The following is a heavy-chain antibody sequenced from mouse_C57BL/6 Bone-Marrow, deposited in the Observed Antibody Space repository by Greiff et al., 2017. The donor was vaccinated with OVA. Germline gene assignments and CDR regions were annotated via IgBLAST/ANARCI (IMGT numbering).Heavy chain of an antibody. CDR3: ARLTGTSGPYYFDY. CDR1: GYTFTSYW. V-gene: IGHV1-55*01. Sequence: QVHVKQSGAELVKPGASVKMSCKASGYTFTSYWITWVKQRPGQGLEWIGDIYPGSGSTNYNEKFKSKATLTVDTSSSTAYMQLSSLTSEDSAVYYCARLTGTSGPYYFDYWGQGTTLTVSS. CDR2: IYPGSGST. D-gene: IGHD4-1*01. J-gene: IGHJ2*01.